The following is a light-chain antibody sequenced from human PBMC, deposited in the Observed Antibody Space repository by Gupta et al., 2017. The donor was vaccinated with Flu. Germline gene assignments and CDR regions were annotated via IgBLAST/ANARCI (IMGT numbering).Light chain of an antibody. V-gene: IGKV3-20*01. CDR3: RQDRRCNT. CDR2: GAS. CDR1: QIVSNNY. J-gene: IGKJ4*01. Sequence: EIVLTQSPGTLSLSPGGRATLSCRASQIVSNNYLAWYQHNPGQAPRLLVYGASSSATGVPDRFSGSGSGTDFTLTSSSRETEDFEVYYCRQDRRCNTFGGGTKVEIK.